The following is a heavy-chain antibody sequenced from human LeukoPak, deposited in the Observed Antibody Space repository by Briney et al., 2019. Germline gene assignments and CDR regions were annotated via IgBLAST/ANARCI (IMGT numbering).Heavy chain of an antibody. CDR1: GYTFTGYY. Sequence: GASVKVSCKASGYTFTGYYMHWVRQTPGQGLEWMGWINPNSGGTNYAQKFQGRVTMTRDTSISTAYMELSRLRSDDTAVYYCARFMPTDGAFDIWGQGTMVTVSS. CDR3: ARFMPTDGAFDI. J-gene: IGHJ3*02. CDR2: INPNSGGT. D-gene: IGHD2-2*01. V-gene: IGHV1-2*02.